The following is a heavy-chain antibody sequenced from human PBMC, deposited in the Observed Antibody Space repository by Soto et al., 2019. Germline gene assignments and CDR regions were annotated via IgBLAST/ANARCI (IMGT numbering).Heavy chain of an antibody. CDR1: RYSFTAYA. V-gene: IGHV1-3*01. CDR3: ARDPGTGAALRAYHFDY. Sequence: ASVKVSCKASRYSFTAYALHWVRQAPGQRLEWMGWINAGNGDTKYSEKFQGRVTITRDTSANTAYMELSSLRSEDTSVYYCARDPGTGAALRAYHFDYWGQGTLVTVSS. J-gene: IGHJ4*02. D-gene: IGHD1-1*01. CDR2: INAGNGDT.